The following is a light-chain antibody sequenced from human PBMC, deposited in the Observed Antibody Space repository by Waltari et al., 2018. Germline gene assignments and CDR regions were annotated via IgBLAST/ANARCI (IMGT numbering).Light chain of an antibody. CDR2: EVT. Sequence: QSGLTQPASVSGSPGQSITISCTGTSRDVGNYNLVSWYQQYPGKAPKLMVYEVTKRTSGFSDRFAGSKSGNTASLTISGLQSEDEADYYCCSYAGLGIYVFGTGTKVTVL. CDR3: CSYAGLGIYV. V-gene: IGLV2-23*02. J-gene: IGLJ1*01. CDR1: SRDVGNYNL.